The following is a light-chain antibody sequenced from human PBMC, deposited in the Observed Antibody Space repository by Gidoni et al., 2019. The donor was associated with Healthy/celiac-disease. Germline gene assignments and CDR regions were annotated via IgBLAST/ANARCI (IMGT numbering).Light chain of an antibody. CDR1: QSVSSY. V-gene: IGKV3-11*01. Sequence: EIVLTQSPATLSLSPGERATLSCRASQSVSSYLAWYQQKPGQAPRLLIYDASSGSGTDFTLTISSLEPEDFAVYYCQQRSNWPCSFGQGTKLEIK. CDR3: QQRSNWPCS. J-gene: IGKJ2*04. CDR2: DAS.